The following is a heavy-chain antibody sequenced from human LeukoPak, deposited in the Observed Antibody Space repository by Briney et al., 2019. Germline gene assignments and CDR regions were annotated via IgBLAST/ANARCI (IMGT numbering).Heavy chain of an antibody. Sequence: GASVKVSCKASGYTFTSFIMHWVGQAPGQGLEGMGKINLSGGSTTYAQKFQGRVTMTRDTSTSTVYMELSSLRSEDTAVYYCARDYVDDIPMIKDYWGQGTLVTVSS. CDR3: ARDYVDDIPMIKDY. CDR2: INLSGGST. D-gene: IGHD2-8*01. CDR1: GYTFTSFI. J-gene: IGHJ4*02. V-gene: IGHV1-46*01.